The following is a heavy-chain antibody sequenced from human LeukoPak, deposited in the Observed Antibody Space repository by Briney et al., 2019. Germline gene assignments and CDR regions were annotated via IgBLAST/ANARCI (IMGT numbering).Heavy chain of an antibody. V-gene: IGHV1-69*05. CDR1: GGIFSSYA. CDR2: IIPIFGTA. D-gene: IGHD2-15*01. Sequence: SVKVSCKASGGIFSSYAISWVRQAPGQGLEWMGRIIPIFGTANYAQKFQGRVTITTDESTSTAYMELSSLRSEDTAVYYCARYCSGGSCYYAFDIWGQGTMVTVSS. CDR3: ARYCSGGSCYYAFDI. J-gene: IGHJ3*02.